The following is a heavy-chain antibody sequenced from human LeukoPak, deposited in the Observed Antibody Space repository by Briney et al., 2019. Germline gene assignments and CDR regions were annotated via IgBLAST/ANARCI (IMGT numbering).Heavy chain of an antibody. Sequence: KSGGSLRLSCAASGFTFSTYTMNWVRQAPGKGLEWVSYVSSSGGTIYYADSVKGRFTISRDNAKNSLYLQMNSLRAEDTAIYYCVKDRPCETCMPMDAWGQGTTVTVSS. CDR1: GFTFSTYT. CDR2: VSSSGGTI. V-gene: IGHV3-48*04. D-gene: IGHD2-2*01. CDR3: VKDRPCETCMPMDA. J-gene: IGHJ6*02.